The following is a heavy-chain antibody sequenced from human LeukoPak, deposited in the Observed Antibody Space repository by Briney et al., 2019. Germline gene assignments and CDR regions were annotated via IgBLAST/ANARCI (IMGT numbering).Heavy chain of an antibody. CDR1: GYTFTSRA. V-gene: IGHV1-3*04. Sequence: ASVKVSCKTSGYTFTSRALHWVRLAPGPRLEWMGWINTGNGNTKYSQKFQDKVTITRDPSASTADMELSSLRSEDTAVYYCARDRSAWRFYYFDYWGQGTLVTVSS. CDR3: ARDRSAWRFYYFDY. J-gene: IGHJ4*02. D-gene: IGHD3-3*01. CDR2: INTGNGNT.